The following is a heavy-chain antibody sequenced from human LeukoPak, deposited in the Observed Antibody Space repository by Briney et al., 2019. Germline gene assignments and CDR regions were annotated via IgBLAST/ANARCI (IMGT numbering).Heavy chain of an antibody. J-gene: IGHJ4*02. D-gene: IGHD3-10*01. CDR3: AKDSRSSNTYVTN. V-gene: IGHV3-33*06. Sequence: PGGSLRLSCAASGFTFRDYGMHWVRLAPGRGLEWVAVVWFNDYDKYYADSVKGRFTISRDNSKNTLYLQMNSLRAEDTALYYCAKDSRSSNTYVTNWGQGTQVTVSS. CDR1: GFTFRDYG. CDR2: VWFNDYDK.